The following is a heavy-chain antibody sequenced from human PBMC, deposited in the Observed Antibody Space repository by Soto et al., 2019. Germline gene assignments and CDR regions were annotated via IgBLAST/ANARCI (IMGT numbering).Heavy chain of an antibody. CDR1: GGSISSSSYY. D-gene: IGHD1-26*01. CDR2: IYYSGST. V-gene: IGHV4-39*01. Sequence: QLQLQESGPGLVKPSETLSLTCTVSGGSISSSSYYWGWIRQPPGKGLEWIGSIYYSGSTYYNPSLKSRVTISVDTSKNQFSLKLSSVTAADTAVYYCARQVFRGSLGSFAYWCQGTLVTVSS. J-gene: IGHJ4*02. CDR3: ARQVFRGSLGSFAY.